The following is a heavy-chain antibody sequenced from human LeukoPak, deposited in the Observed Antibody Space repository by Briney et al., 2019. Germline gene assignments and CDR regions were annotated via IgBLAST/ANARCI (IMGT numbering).Heavy chain of an antibody. J-gene: IGHJ4*02. V-gene: IGHV3-53*01. D-gene: IGHD4-23*01. Sequence: PGGSLRLSCAVSGFTVSDNYMTWVRQAPGKGLEWVSLVYSGGSTYHADSVKGRFTISRDNSKNTLYLQMNSLRAEDTAVYYCARGYSGNSFNYWGRGALVTVSS. CDR1: GFTVSDNY. CDR3: ARGYSGNSFNY. CDR2: VYSGGST.